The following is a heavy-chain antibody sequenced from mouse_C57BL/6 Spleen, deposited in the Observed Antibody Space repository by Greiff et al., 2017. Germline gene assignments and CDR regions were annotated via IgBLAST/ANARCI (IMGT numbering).Heavy chain of an antibody. V-gene: IGHV1-42*01. CDR2: INPSTGGT. J-gene: IGHJ2*01. Sequence: VQLQQSGPELVKPGASVTISCKASGYSFTGYYMNWVKQSPEKSLEWIGEINPSTGGTTYNQKFKAKATLTVDKSSSTAYMQLKSLTSEDSAVYYCAREPYYYGSSRGFDYWGQGTTLTVSS. CDR3: AREPYYYGSSRGFDY. D-gene: IGHD1-1*01. CDR1: GYSFTGYY.